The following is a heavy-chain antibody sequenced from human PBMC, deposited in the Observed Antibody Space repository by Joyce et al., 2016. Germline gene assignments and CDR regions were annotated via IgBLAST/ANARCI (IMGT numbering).Heavy chain of an antibody. V-gene: IGHV5-51*01. Sequence: EVQLVQSGAEVKKPGESLKISCTASGYSFTKYWIAWGRQMRGKGLEWMGSVNPGDSDTKYSPSFQGQVTFSVDKSITTAYLQWSGLKASDTAIYFCARRSLQVAAWFFDLWGQGTLVAISS. CDR3: ARRSLQVAAWFFDL. J-gene: IGHJ4*02. CDR2: VNPGDSDT. D-gene: IGHD6-19*01. CDR1: GYSFTKYW.